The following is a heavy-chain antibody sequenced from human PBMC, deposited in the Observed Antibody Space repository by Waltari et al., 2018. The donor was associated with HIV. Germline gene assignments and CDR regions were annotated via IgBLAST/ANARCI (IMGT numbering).Heavy chain of an antibody. CDR2: SRGAGSAI. Sequence: EVRLVQSGGGLVQPGGSLRLSCAASGFTFRSYSMNWVRQAPGKGLGWIAYSRGAGSAIYYAESVKGRFSVSRDNIKKSLFLQMDGLRVDDTALYYCARDGATETVTTESFFDHWGNGTLVTVSS. CDR3: ARDGATETVTTESFFDH. J-gene: IGHJ4*01. V-gene: IGHV3-48*04. D-gene: IGHD3-10*01. CDR1: GFTFRSYS.